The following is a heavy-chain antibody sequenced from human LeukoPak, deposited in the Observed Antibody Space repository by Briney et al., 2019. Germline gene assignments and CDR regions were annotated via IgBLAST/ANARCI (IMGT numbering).Heavy chain of an antibody. CDR3: AKSEGGSPYYFDY. V-gene: IGHV3-23*01. Sequence: PGGSLRLSCAASGFTFSSYAMSWVRQAPGEGLEWVSAISGSGGSTYYADSVKGRFTISRDNSKNTLYLQMNSLRAEDTAVYYCAKSEGGSPYYFDYWGQGTLVTVSS. CDR1: GFTFSSYA. J-gene: IGHJ4*02. D-gene: IGHD2-15*01. CDR2: ISGSGGST.